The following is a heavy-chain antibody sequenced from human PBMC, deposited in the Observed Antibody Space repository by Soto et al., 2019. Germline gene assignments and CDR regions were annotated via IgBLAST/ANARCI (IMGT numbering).Heavy chain of an antibody. Sequence: QVQLQESGPGLVEPSQTLALTCSVFGYSFSRGGHYWRWVRQRPGRGPEWIGYIYYTGGPFYNPSLKSRSSISLDTSKKQMSLELTSVTVADTAVYYCARDGLLTGTTGWYLDLWGRGPMVTVSS. CDR1: GYSFSRGGHY. D-gene: IGHD1-7*01. CDR2: IYYTGGP. J-gene: IGHJ2*01. CDR3: ARDGLLTGTTGWYLDL. V-gene: IGHV4-31*03.